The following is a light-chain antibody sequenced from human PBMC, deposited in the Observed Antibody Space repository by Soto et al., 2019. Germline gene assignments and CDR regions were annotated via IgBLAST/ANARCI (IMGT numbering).Light chain of an antibody. CDR3: QSYDSSMIGYVV. CDR1: SSNIGAGFD. J-gene: IGLJ2*01. V-gene: IGLV1-40*01. CDR2: GNS. Sequence: QLVLTQSPSVSGAPGQRVTLTCTGSSSNIGAGFDVHWYQHLPGTAPKVLIYGNSNRPSGVPDRFSGSKSGTSASLAITGLQAEDEADYYCQSYDSSMIGYVVFGGVNNVTVL.